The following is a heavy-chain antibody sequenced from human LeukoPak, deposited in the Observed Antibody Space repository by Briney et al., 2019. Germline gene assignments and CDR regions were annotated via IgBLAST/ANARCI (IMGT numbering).Heavy chain of an antibody. J-gene: IGHJ4*02. CDR2: TYYDGST. D-gene: IGHD3-3*01. V-gene: IGHV4-59*12. CDR1: GGSISSYY. CDR3: ARRSSGRPVDY. Sequence: SETLSLTCTVSGGSISSYYWTWIRQPPGKGLEWIGSTYYDGSTYYNPSLKSRVTISRDTSKDQFSLRLSSVTAADTAVYYCARRSSGRPVDYWGQGTLVTVSS.